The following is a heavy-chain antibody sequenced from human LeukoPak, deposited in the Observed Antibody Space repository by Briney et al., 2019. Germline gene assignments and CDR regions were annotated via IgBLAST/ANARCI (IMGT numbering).Heavy chain of an antibody. Sequence: SQTLSLTCAISGDSVSSNSAAWNWIRQSPSRGLEWLGRTYYTSKWYNDYAVSVKSRITINPDTSKNQFSLQLNSVTPEDTAVYYCARDFPTVVPAAISWFDPWGQGTLVTVSS. J-gene: IGHJ5*02. CDR2: TYYTSKWYN. V-gene: IGHV6-1*01. CDR1: GDSVSSNSAA. CDR3: ARDFPTVVPAAISWFDP. D-gene: IGHD2-2*02.